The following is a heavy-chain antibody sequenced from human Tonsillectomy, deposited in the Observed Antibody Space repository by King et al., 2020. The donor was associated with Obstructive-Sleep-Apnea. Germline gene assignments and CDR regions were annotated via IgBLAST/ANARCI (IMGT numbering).Heavy chain of an antibody. CDR2: ITTKTGNP. V-gene: IGHV7-4-1*01. CDR3: ARVQSGTTSFDY. J-gene: IGHJ4*02. D-gene: IGHD1-26*01. Sequence: QLVQSESELRRPGASVNVSCRASGYTFISNGINWVRQAPGQGLEWMGWITTKTGNPPYAQAFTGRIVFSLDTSVTTAYLQIRSLQAEDTAVYFCARVQSGTTSFDYWGQGTLVTVSS. CDR1: GYTFISNG.